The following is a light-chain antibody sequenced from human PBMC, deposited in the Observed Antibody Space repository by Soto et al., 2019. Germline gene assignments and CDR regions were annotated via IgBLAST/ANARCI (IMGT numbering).Light chain of an antibody. CDR1: QSVSSTY. CDR2: GAS. CDR3: QQYGNSPPIT. V-gene: IGKV3-20*01. J-gene: IGKJ3*01. Sequence: EIVLTQSPGTLSLSPGERATLSCRASQSVSSTYLAWYQQKPGQAPRLLIYGASHRATGIPDRFSGSGSGTDFTLISNRLEPEDLAVYYCQQYGNSPPITFVPGTKVDVK.